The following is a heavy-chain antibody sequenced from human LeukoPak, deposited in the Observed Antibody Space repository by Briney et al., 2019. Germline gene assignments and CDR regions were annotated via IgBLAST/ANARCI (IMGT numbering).Heavy chain of an antibody. CDR3: ARDGGSTSGARWLGA. D-gene: IGHD1-26*01. Sequence: TGGSLRLSCAGSGVAFGDYGMSWVRQAPGKGLEWVSAINWKGDTTGYADSVKGRFTISRDNAEKSLYLQMNSLRAEDTAFYYCARDGGSTSGARWLGAWGQGTLVTVSS. J-gene: IGHJ5*02. V-gene: IGHV3-20*04. CDR1: GVAFGDYG. CDR2: INWKGDTT.